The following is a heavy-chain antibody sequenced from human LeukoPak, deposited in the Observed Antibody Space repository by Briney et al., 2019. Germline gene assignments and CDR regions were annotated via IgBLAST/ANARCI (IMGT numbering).Heavy chain of an antibody. D-gene: IGHD1-26*01. Sequence: SETLSLTCTVSGASITDYYWSWIRQTPEMGLEYIGYIHISGKTYNNPSLKGRVTVSSDTSQNQFSLKLTSATAADTAVYFCARHLGEGTYPMDRWGQGILVTVSS. CDR3: ARHLGEGTYPMDR. J-gene: IGHJ5*02. V-gene: IGHV4-59*08. CDR2: IHISGKT. CDR1: GASITDYY.